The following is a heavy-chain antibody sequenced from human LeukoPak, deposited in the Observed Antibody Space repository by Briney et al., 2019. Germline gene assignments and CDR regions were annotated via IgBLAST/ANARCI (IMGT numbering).Heavy chain of an antibody. CDR1: GYTFTSYY. CDR2: INPSGGST. V-gene: IGHV1-46*01. Sequence: ASVKVSCKASGYTFTSYYMHWVRQAPGQGLEWMGIINPSGGSTNYAQKFQGRVTMTRDMSTSTVYMELSSLRSEDTAVYYCARGRRGYYDSSGCKTAFNFEYWGQGTLVTVSS. D-gene: IGHD3-22*01. J-gene: IGHJ4*02. CDR3: ARGRRGYYDSSGCKTAFNFEY.